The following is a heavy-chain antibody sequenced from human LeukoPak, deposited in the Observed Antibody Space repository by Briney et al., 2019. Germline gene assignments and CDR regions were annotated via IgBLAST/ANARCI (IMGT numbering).Heavy chain of an antibody. D-gene: IGHD7-27*01. Sequence: GESLKISCKASGYSFTSYWIGWVRPMPGKGLEWMGIIDPSDSETRYTPSFQGQVTISVDKSLTTADLQWNSLKASDTAMYYCARQPAMGRSGDYWGQGTLVTVSS. CDR3: ARQPAMGRSGDY. V-gene: IGHV5-51*01. CDR2: IDPSDSET. CDR1: GYSFTSYW. J-gene: IGHJ4*02.